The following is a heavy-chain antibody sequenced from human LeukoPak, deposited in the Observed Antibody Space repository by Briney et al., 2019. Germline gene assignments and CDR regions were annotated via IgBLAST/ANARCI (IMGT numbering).Heavy chain of an antibody. CDR3: ARDSSSWFPGNWFDP. CDR1: GYTFTSYG. D-gene: IGHD6-13*01. CDR2: ISAYNGNT. Sequence: ASVKVSCKASGYTFTSYGISWVRQAPGQGLEWMGWISAYNGNTNYAQKLQGRVTMTTDTSTSTAYMELRSLRSDDTAVYYCARDSSSWFPGNWFDPWGRGTLVTVSS. J-gene: IGHJ5*02. V-gene: IGHV1-18*01.